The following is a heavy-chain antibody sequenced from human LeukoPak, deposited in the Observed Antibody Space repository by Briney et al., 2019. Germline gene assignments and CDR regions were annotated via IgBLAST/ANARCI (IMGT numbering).Heavy chain of an antibody. CDR1: GFIFNNYG. Sequence: GMPLRLSCVASGFIFNNYGMHWVRQAPGKGLEWVAVISYDGSNKYYVDSVKGRFTISRDNSKNTLYLQMNSLRAEDTAVYYCARHKATQYYYDSSGYPLDYWGQGTLVTVSS. CDR2: ISYDGSNK. CDR3: ARHKATQYYYDSSGYPLDY. V-gene: IGHV3-30*03. J-gene: IGHJ4*02. D-gene: IGHD3-22*01.